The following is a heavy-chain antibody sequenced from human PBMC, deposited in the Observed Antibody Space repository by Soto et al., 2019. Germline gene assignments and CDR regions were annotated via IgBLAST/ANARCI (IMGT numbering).Heavy chain of an antibody. CDR3: ARDLPYY. J-gene: IGHJ4*02. CDR1: GFTFSSYA. V-gene: IGHV3-30-3*01. Sequence: QVQLVESGGGAVQPGRSLRLSCAASGFTFSSYAMHWVRQAPGKGLEWVAVISYDGSNKYYADSVKGRFTISRDNSKNTLYLQMNSLRAEDTAVYYCARDLPYYWGQGTLVTVSS. CDR2: ISYDGSNK.